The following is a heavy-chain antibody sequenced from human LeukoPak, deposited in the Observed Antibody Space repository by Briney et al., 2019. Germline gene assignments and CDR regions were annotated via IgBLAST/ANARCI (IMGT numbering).Heavy chain of an antibody. V-gene: IGHV1-2*02. CDR1: GYTFTGYY. D-gene: IGHD7-27*01. J-gene: IGHJ3*02. Sequence: ASVKVSCKASGYTFTGYYMHWVRQAPGQGLEWMGWINPNSGGTNYAQKFQGRVTMTRDTSISRVYMELTRLRSDDTAMYYCAKSTNWGSISDGFDIWGQGTMVTVAS. CDR2: INPNSGGT. CDR3: AKSTNWGSISDGFDI.